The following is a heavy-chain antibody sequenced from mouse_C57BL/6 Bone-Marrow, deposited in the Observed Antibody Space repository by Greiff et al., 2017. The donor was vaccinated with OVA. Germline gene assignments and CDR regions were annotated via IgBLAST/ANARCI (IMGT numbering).Heavy chain of an antibody. CDR1: GFTFSNYW. CDR3: TEGYYGSSLYYAMDY. V-gene: IGHV6-3*01. Sequence: EVQLVESGGGLVQPGGSMKLSCVASGFTFSNYWMNWVRQSPEKGLEWVAQIRLKSDNYATHYAESVKGRFTISRDDSKSSVYLQMNNLRAEDTGIYYCTEGYYGSSLYYAMDYWGQGTSVTVSS. D-gene: IGHD1-1*01. CDR2: IRLKSDNYAT. J-gene: IGHJ4*01.